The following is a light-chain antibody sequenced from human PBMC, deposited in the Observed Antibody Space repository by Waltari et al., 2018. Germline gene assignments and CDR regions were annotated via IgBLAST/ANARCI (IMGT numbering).Light chain of an antibody. V-gene: IGLV2-8*01. CDR3: SSYAGNNNMI. CDR2: EVT. CDR1: SNNVGAYNY. Sequence: QPALTQPPSASGSPGQSVTISCSGTSNNVGAYNYVSWYQQHPGKAPKLIIQEVTKRPSGVPDRFSGSKSGYTASLTVSGLQAEDEATYYCSSYAGNNNMIFGGGTKLTVL. J-gene: IGLJ2*01.